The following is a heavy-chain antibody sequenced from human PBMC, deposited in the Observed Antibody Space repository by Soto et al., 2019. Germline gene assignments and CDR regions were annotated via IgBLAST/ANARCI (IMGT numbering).Heavy chain of an antibody. J-gene: IGHJ4*02. CDR1: GGSISSSSYY. Sequence: SETLSLTCTVSGGSISSSSYYWGWIRQPPGKGLEWIGSIYYSGSTYYNPSLKSRVTISVDTSKNQFSLKLSSVTAADTAVYYCARVIEYCTNGVCYYFDYWGQGTLVTVSS. CDR2: IYYSGST. CDR3: ARVIEYCTNGVCYYFDY. V-gene: IGHV4-39*07. D-gene: IGHD2-8*01.